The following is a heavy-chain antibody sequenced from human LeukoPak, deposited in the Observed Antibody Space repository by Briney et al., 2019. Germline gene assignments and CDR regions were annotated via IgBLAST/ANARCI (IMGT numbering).Heavy chain of an antibody. J-gene: IGHJ4*02. Sequence: SQTLSLTCAVSGGSISSSGYSWSWIRQPPGKGLEWIGYIYHSGSTNYNPSLKSRVTISVDTSKNQFSLKLSSVTAADTAVYYCARKDRWGVVPSEYYFDYWGQGTLVTVSS. V-gene: IGHV4-30-2*01. CDR1: GGSISSSGYS. D-gene: IGHD2-2*01. CDR2: IYHSGST. CDR3: ARKDRWGVVPSEYYFDY.